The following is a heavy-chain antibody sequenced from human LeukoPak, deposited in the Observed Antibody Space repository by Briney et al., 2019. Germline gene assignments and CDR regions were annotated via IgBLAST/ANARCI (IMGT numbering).Heavy chain of an antibody. Sequence: ASVKVSCTASGYTLTSYSISWVRQAPGQGLEWMGWISAYNGNTDLAQKLQGRVTMTTDTSTSTAYMELRSLRSDDTAVYYCARGQYFDFWGQGALVTVSS. CDR1: GYTLTSYS. J-gene: IGHJ4*02. CDR2: ISAYNGNT. V-gene: IGHV1-18*01. CDR3: ARGQYFDF.